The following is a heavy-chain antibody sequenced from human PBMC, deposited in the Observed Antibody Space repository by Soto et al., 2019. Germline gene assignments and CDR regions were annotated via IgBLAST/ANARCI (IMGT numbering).Heavy chain of an antibody. CDR1: GGSISSYY. D-gene: IGHD6-13*01. J-gene: IGHJ4*02. Sequence: QVQLRESGPGLVKTSETQSLTCTVSGGSISSYYWSWIRQPPGKGLEWIGYIYYSGSTNYNASLKSRVTISVDTSKNQFSLKLSSVTAADTAVYYCARAIVYEQQLVRIDYWGQGTLVTVSS. CDR2: IYYSGST. V-gene: IGHV4-59*01. CDR3: ARAIVYEQQLVRIDY.